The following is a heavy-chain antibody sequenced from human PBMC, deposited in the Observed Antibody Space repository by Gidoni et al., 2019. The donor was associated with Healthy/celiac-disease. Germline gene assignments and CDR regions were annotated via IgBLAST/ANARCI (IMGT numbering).Heavy chain of an antibody. V-gene: IGHV3-23*01. CDR2: ISGSGGST. J-gene: IGHJ4*02. Sequence: EVQLLESGGGLVQHGGSLRLSCAASGFPFSSYAMSWVRQAPGKGLEWVAAISGSGGSTYYADSVKVLFTISRDNSKNTLYLQMNSLRAEDTAVYYCAKSDSDTAMASSFDYWGQGTLVTVSS. CDR1: GFPFSSYA. D-gene: IGHD5-18*01. CDR3: AKSDSDTAMASSFDY.